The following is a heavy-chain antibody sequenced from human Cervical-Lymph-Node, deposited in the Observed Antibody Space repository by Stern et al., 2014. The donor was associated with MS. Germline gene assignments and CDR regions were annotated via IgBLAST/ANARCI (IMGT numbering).Heavy chain of an antibody. J-gene: IGHJ5*01. CDR2: IWSDEVNK. Sequence: VQLVESGGAVVQPGSSLRLSCAASGFIFSNYGMHWVLQAPGKRLEGVAGIWSDEVNKYYADSVKGRFTISRDNSKNMLFLRMNSLRAEDTAVYYCARDIGDVDIVATLPDSWGQGTLVTVSS. V-gene: IGHV3-33*01. CDR1: GFIFSNYG. D-gene: IGHD5-12*01. CDR3: ARDIGDVDIVATLPDS.